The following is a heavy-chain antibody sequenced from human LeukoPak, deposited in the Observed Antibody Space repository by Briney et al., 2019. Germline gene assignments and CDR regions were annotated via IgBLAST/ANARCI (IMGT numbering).Heavy chain of an antibody. CDR3: SRGVIVGAAYFDY. V-gene: IGHV3-49*03. CDR1: GFTFGDHG. D-gene: IGHD1-26*01. Sequence: AGGSLRLSYATSGFTFGDHGVSWFRQAPGKGPEWISFIKTKTYGGTTEYAASVKGRFTISRDDSTGIAYLQMDSLKHEDTAMYYCSRGVIVGAAYFDYWGQGTLVTVSS. CDR2: IKTKTYGGTT. J-gene: IGHJ4*02.